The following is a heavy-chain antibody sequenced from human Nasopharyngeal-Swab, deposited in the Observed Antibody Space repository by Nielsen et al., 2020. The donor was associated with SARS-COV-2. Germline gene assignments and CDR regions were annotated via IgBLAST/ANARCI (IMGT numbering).Heavy chain of an antibody. CDR1: GYTFISYG. J-gene: IGHJ4*02. CDR3: ARDGIKDQYCIDGKCSPAY. D-gene: IGHD2/OR15-2a*01. CDR2: INTLDGDR. Sequence: ASVKVSCKASGYTFISYGINWVRQTPGQGLVWVGRINTLDGDRKYAQKVQGRLTMTTDTASSTAYMELRSLRSDDTAVYFCARDGIKDQYCIDGKCSPAYWGQGTLAIVSS. V-gene: IGHV1-18*01.